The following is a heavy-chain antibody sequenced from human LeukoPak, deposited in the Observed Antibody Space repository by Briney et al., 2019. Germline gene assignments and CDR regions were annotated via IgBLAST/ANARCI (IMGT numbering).Heavy chain of an antibody. V-gene: IGHV4-34*01. J-gene: IGHJ4*02. Sequence: NPSETPSLTCAVYGGSFSGYHWSWIRQPPGKGLEWIGEINHSGSTNYNPSLKSRVTISVDTSKNQFSLKLSSVTAADTAVYYCARGRNWGSRTRKAVYYFDYWGQGTLVTVSS. CDR1: GGSFSGYH. CDR2: INHSGST. CDR3: ARGRNWGSRTRKAVYYFDY. D-gene: IGHD7-27*01.